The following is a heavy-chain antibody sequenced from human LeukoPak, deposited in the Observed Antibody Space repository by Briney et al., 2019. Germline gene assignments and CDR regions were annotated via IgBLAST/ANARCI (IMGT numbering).Heavy chain of an antibody. Sequence: GGSLRLSCAASGFTFSSYAMTWVRQAPGKGLEWVSTIGDSGSSTYYADSVKGRFTISRDNSKNTLYLQMNSLRTEDTAVYYCARGPVAREMATIFVPTNYFDYWGQGTLVTVSS. CDR2: IGDSGSST. J-gene: IGHJ4*02. D-gene: IGHD3-3*01. CDR3: ARGPVAREMATIFVPTNYFDY. CDR1: GFTFSSYA. V-gene: IGHV3-23*01.